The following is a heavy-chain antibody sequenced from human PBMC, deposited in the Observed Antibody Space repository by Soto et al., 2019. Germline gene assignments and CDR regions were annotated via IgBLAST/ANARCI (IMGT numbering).Heavy chain of an antibody. CDR2: IYYNGNT. J-gene: IGHJ4*02. D-gene: IGHD5-12*01. Sequence: SETLSLTCIVSGGSISSYYWSWIRQPPGKGLEWIGYIYYNGNTNYNPSLKSRVTISVDTSKKQFSLKLSSVTAADTAVYYCARRYSGYGIYFDYWGQGTLVTVSS. CDR3: ARRYSGYGIYFDY. CDR1: GGSISSYY. V-gene: IGHV4-59*08.